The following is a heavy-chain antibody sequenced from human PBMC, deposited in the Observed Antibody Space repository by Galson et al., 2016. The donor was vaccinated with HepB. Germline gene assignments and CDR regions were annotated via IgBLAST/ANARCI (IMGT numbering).Heavy chain of an antibody. CDR1: GFTF. V-gene: IGHV1-46*02. CDR3: ARVGGTYDSSGYYSYLGY. J-gene: IGHJ4*02. CDR2: INPTGGST. D-gene: IGHD3-22*01. Sequence: SVKVSCKASGFTFSGYYNGYYLHWVRQAPGQGLEWMGVINPTGGSTNYAQEFQGRVTMTRDTSTSTVYMELSSLRSEDTAVYYCARVGGTYDSSGYYSYLGYWGQGTLVTVSS.